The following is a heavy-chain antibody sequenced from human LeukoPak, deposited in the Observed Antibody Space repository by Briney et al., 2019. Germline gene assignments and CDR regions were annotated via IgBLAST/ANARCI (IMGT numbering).Heavy chain of an antibody. J-gene: IGHJ4*02. V-gene: IGHV4-39*01. CDR1: GGSISSSSYC. CDR2: IYYSGST. CDR3: ATLDYGGNSIDY. D-gene: IGHD4-23*01. Sequence: PSETLSLTCTVSGGSISSSSYCWGWIRQPPGKGLEWIGSIYYSGSTYYNPSLKSRVTISVDTSKNQFSLKLSSVTAADTAVYYCATLDYGGNSIDYWGQGTLVTVSP.